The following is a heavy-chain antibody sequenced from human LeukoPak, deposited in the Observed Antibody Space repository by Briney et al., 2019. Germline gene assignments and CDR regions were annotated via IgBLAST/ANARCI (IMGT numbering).Heavy chain of an antibody. CDR2: INHSGST. V-gene: IGHV4-34*01. CDR3: ARANYDFWSGIDY. D-gene: IGHD3-3*01. J-gene: IGHJ4*02. Sequence: SETLSLTCAVYGGSFNGYYWTWIRQPPGKGLEWIGEINHSGSTDYNPSLKSRVTISVDTSKNQFSLKLSSVTAADTAVYYCARANYDFWSGIDYWGQGTLVTVSS. CDR1: GGSFNGYY.